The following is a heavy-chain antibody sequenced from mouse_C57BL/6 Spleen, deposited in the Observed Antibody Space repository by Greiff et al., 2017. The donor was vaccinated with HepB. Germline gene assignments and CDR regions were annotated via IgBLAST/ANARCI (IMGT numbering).Heavy chain of an antibody. Sequence: QVQLKQPGAELVRPGTSVKLSCKASGYTFTSYWMHWVKQRPGQGLEWIGVIDPSDSYTNYNQKFKGKATLTVDTSSSTAYMQLSSLTSEDSAVYYYARAIGYGSSPWYFDVWGTGTTVTVSS. V-gene: IGHV1-59*01. CDR1: GYTFTSYW. J-gene: IGHJ1*03. D-gene: IGHD1-1*01. CDR3: ARAIGYGSSPWYFDV. CDR2: IDPSDSYT.